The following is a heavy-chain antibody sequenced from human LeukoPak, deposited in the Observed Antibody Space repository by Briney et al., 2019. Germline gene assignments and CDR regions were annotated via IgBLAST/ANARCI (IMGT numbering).Heavy chain of an antibody. CDR2: INPNSGGT. V-gene: IGHV1-2*02. D-gene: IGHD2-21*01. CDR3: ARGYCGGDCYSDY. Sequence: ASVKVSCKASGYTFTGYYMHWVRQAPGQGLERMGWINPNSGGTNYAQKFQGRVTMTRDTSISTAYMELSRLRSDDTAVYYCARGYCGGDCYSDYWGQGTLVTVSS. J-gene: IGHJ4*02. CDR1: GYTFTGYY.